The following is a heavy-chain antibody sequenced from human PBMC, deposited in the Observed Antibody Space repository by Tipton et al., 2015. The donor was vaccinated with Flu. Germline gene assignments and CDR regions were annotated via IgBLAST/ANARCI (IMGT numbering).Heavy chain of an antibody. CDR2: ICPGSP. J-gene: IGHJ5*02. D-gene: IGHD4-11*01. Sequence: TLSLTCNVSGGSVGRPYCWGWVRRPPGKGLEWIGNICPGSPYYNPSLRSRVTMSIARSNVQFSLRLTSVTAADTAVYFCARRTFSNYVSEPKNWFDLWGQGTLVTVSS. CDR3: ARRTFSNYVSEPKNWFDL. CDR1: GGSVGRPYC. V-gene: IGHV4-38-2*02.